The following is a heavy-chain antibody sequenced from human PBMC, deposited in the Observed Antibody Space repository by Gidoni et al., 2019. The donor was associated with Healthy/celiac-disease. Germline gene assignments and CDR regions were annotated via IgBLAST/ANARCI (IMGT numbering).Heavy chain of an antibody. J-gene: IGHJ4*02. CDR3: ARDGRGSYGDYYFDY. CDR2: IWYDGSNK. Sequence: QAPGKGLEWVAVIWYDGSNKYYADSVKGRFTISRDNSKNTLYLQMNSLRAEDTAVYYCARDGRGSYGDYYFDYWGQGTLVTVSS. D-gene: IGHD4-17*01. V-gene: IGHV3-33*01.